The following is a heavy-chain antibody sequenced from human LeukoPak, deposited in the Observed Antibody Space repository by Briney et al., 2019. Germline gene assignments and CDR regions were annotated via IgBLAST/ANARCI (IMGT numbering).Heavy chain of an antibody. CDR1: GGSISSYY. CDR2: IYYSGST. CDR3: ARLGYCSGGSCYPGYYFDY. J-gene: IGHJ4*02. Sequence: SETLSLTCTVSGGSISSYYWSWIRQPPGKGLEWIGYIYYSGSTNYNPSLKSRVTISVDTSKNQFSLKLSSVTAVDTAVYYCARLGYCSGGSCYPGYYFDYWGQGTLVTVSS. V-gene: IGHV4-59*08. D-gene: IGHD2-15*01.